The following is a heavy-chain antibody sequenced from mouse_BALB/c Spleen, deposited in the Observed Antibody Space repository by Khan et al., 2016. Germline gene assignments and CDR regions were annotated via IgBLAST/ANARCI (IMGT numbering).Heavy chain of an antibody. J-gene: IGHJ2*01. Sequence: VRLQQSGAELVKSGATVKLSCTASGLNITNTYMHWLKQCPEQGLEWIGRINPPNGNTKYDPHFQGQSTLSADTSSNTAYLQLSSLKYEDTADYYCAKRARKWGECNTHTVST. CDR2: INPPNGNT. V-gene: IGHV14-3*02. CDR3: AKRARK. CDR1: GLNITNTY. D-gene: IGHD3-3*01.